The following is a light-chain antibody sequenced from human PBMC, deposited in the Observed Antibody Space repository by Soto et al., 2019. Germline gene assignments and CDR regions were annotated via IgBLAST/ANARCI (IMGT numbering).Light chain of an antibody. Sequence: QSVLTQPPSVSDAPRQRVTISCSGSSSNIGNNAVNWYQQLPGKAPKLLIYYDDLLPSGGSDRCAGSKSGTSASLAISGLQSEDEADYYCAAWDDSLKAPVFGGGTKLTVL. J-gene: IGLJ3*02. CDR1: SSNIGNNA. CDR2: YDD. V-gene: IGLV1-36*01. CDR3: AAWDDSLKAPV.